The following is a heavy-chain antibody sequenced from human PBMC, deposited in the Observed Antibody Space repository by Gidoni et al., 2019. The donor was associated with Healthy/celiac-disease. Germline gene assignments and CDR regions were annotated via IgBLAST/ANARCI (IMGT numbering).Heavy chain of an antibody. Sequence: QLQLQESGPGLVQPSETLSLTCTVSGGSISSSSYYWGWIRPTPGKGLEWIGRIYFSGRTYYNPSLKSRVTISVDTSKNQFSLKLSSVTAADTAVYYCARHRWSYPDNWFDPWGQGTLVTVSS. CDR1: GGSISSSSYY. J-gene: IGHJ5*02. CDR3: ARHRWSYPDNWFDP. D-gene: IGHD1-26*01. V-gene: IGHV4-39*01. CDR2: IYFSGRT.